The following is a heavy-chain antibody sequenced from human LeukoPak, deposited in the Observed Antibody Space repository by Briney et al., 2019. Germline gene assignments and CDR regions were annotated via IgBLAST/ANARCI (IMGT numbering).Heavy chain of an antibody. Sequence: ASVKVSCKASGYTFTSYDINWVRQATGQGLEWMGWMNPNSGNTGYAQKFQGRVTITRNTSISTAYMELSSLRSEDTAVYYCARAGGLGYCSSTSCIKYNWFDPWGQGTLVTVSS. CDR2: MNPNSGNT. CDR1: GYTFTSYD. J-gene: IGHJ5*02. V-gene: IGHV1-8*03. D-gene: IGHD2-2*03. CDR3: ARAGGLGYCSSTSCIKYNWFDP.